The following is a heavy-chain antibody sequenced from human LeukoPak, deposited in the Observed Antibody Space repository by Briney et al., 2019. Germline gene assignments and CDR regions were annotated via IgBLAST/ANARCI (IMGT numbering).Heavy chain of an antibody. J-gene: IGHJ4*02. CDR3: ARARGYSYGYFDY. D-gene: IGHD5-18*01. CDR1: GGSISSGGYS. Sequence: PSETPSLTCAVSGGSISSGGYSWSWIRQPPGKGLEWIGYIYHSGSTYYNPSLKSRVTISVDRSKNQFSLKPSSVTAADTAVYYCARARGYSYGYFDYWGQGTLVTVSS. V-gene: IGHV4-30-2*01. CDR2: IYHSGST.